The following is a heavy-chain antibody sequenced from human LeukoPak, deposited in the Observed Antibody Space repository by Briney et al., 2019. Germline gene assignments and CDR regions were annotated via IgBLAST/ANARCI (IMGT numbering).Heavy chain of an antibody. Sequence: GGSLRLSCSASGFTFSSYAMHWVRQAPGKGLEFVSAISSNAGGTYYADSVKGRFTFSRDNSKNTLYLQMSSLRAEDTAVYYCVKSFRYGDYVSFDCWGQGTLVSVSS. CDR1: GFTFSSYA. CDR3: VKSFRYGDYVSFDC. V-gene: IGHV3-64D*06. J-gene: IGHJ4*02. D-gene: IGHD4-17*01. CDR2: ISSNAGGT.